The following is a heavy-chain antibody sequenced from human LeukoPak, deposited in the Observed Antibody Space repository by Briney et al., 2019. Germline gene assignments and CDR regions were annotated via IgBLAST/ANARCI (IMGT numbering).Heavy chain of an antibody. CDR3: ARDRNYDSSGYYLDAFDI. J-gene: IGHJ3*02. V-gene: IGHV4-59*01. D-gene: IGHD3-22*01. CDR2: IYYSGST. CDR1: GGSISSYY. Sequence: SETLSLTCTVSGGSISSYYWSWIRQPPGKGLEWVGYIYYSGSTNYNPSLKSRVPISVDTSKNQFSLKLSSVTAADTAVYYCARDRNYDSSGYYLDAFDIWGQGTMVTVSS.